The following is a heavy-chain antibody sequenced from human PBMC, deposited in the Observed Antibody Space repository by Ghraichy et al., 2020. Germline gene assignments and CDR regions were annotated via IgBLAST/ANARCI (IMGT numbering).Heavy chain of an antibody. CDR2: INHSGST. CDR1: GGSFSGYY. J-gene: IGHJ6*02. D-gene: IGHD6-13*01. Sequence: SETLSLTCAVYGGSFSGYYWSWIRQPPGKGLEWIGEINHSGSTNYNPSLKSRVTISVDTSKNQFSLKLSSVTAADTAVYYCARGEYSSSWYGLQTLYYYYGMDVWGQGTTVTVSS. CDR3: ARGEYSSSWYGLQTLYYYYGMDV. V-gene: IGHV4-34*01.